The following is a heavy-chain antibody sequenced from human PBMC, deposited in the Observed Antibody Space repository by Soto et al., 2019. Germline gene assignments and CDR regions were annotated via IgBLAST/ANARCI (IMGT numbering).Heavy chain of an antibody. Sequence: SETLSLTCTVSGGSISSYYWSWIRQPPGKGLEWIGYIYYSGSTNYNPSLKSRVTISVDTSKNQFSLKLSSVTAADPAVYYCARLSNRSGGSCFGFGTLCYFDYWGQGTLVTVSS. CDR2: IYYSGST. V-gene: IGHV4-59*08. J-gene: IGHJ4*02. CDR3: ARLSNRSGGSCFGFGTLCYFDY. D-gene: IGHD2-15*01. CDR1: GGSISSYY.